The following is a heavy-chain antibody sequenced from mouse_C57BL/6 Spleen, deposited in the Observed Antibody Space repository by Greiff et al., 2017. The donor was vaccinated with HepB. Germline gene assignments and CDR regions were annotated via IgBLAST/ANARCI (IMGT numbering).Heavy chain of an antibody. D-gene: IGHD2-14*01. J-gene: IGHJ2*01. CDR2: IHPNSGST. Sequence: QVQLQQPGAELVKPGASVKLSCKASGYTFTSYWMHWVKQRPGQGLEWIGMIHPNSGSTNYNEKFKSKATLTVDKSSSAAYMQLSSLTSEDSAVYYCARALLGTGNYWGQGTTLTVSS. CDR3: ARALLGTGNY. V-gene: IGHV1-64*01. CDR1: GYTFTSYW.